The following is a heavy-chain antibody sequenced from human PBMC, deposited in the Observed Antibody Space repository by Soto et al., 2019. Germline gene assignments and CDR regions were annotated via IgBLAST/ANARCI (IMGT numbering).Heavy chain of an antibody. CDR3: ARVGPWVPYYYDSTPYTFENWCDP. CDR1: GYSISSGY. D-gene: IGHD3-22*01. Sequence: SETLSLTCAVSGYSISSGYWGWLRQPPGKGLEWIGSIYHGGSTYYNPSLNSRVTLSIDMTNNHVSLILNSVTAADTAVYYCARVGPWVPYYYDSTPYTFENWCDPWGQGTLVTVSS. J-gene: IGHJ5*02. V-gene: IGHV4-38-2*01. CDR2: IYHGGST.